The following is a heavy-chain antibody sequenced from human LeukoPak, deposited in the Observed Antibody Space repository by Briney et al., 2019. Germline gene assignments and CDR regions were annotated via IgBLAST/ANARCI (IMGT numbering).Heavy chain of an antibody. J-gene: IGHJ5*02. V-gene: IGHV4-59*08. CDR3: ARSKAHLSTSWYGTWFDP. Sequence: SETLSLTCTVSGGSISSYYWSWIRQPPGKGLEGIGYIYYSGSTNYNPSLKSRVTISVDTSKNQFSLKLSSVTAADTAVYYCARSKAHLSTSWYGTWFDPWGQGTLVTVSS. CDR2: IYYSGST. D-gene: IGHD2-2*01. CDR1: GGSISSYY.